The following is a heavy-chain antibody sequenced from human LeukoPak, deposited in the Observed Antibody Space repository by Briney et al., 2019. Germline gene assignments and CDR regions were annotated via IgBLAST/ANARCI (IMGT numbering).Heavy chain of an antibody. CDR1: GGSFSGYY. J-gene: IGHJ4*02. CDR3: ARGRTYYDFWSGYQYSSGGSDY. V-gene: IGHV4-34*01. D-gene: IGHD3-3*01. Sequence: SETPSLTCAVYGGSFSGYYWSWIRQPPGKGLEWIGEINHSGSTNYNSSLKSRVTISVDTSKNQFSLKLSSVTAADTAVYYCARGRTYYDFWSGYQYSSGGSDYWGQGTLVTVSS. CDR2: INHSGST.